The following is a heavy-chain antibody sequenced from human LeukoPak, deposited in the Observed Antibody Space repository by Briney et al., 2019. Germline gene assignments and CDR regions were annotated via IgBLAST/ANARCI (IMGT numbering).Heavy chain of an antibody. CDR3: ARGEMALTFDAFDI. J-gene: IGHJ3*02. CDR2: IIPIFGTA. V-gene: IGHV1-69*06. CDR1: GGTFSSYA. D-gene: IGHD3-16*01. Sequence: SVKVSCKASGGTFSSYAISWVRQTPGQGLEWMGGIIPIFGTANYAQKFQGRVTITADKSTSTAYMELSSLRSEDTAVYYCARGEMALTFDAFDIWGQGTMVTVSS.